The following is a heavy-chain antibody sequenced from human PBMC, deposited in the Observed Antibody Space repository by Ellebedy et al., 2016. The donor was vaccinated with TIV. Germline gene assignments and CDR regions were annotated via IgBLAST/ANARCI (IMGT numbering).Heavy chain of an antibody. CDR3: AKSTGAGGTTLSPGDY. J-gene: IGHJ4*02. CDR2: ISGSGDNT. Sequence: GESLKISXAASGLIISGQYMTWVRQAPGKGLEWVSAISGSGDNTFHADSVKGRFTISRDNSKNTLYLQMNTLRAEDTAIYYCAKSTGAGGTTLSPGDYWGQGTLVTVSS. CDR1: GLIISGQY. V-gene: IGHV3-23*01. D-gene: IGHD1-7*01.